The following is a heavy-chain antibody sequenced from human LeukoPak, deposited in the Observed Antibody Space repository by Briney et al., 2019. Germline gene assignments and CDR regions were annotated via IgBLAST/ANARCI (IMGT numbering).Heavy chain of an antibody. D-gene: IGHD3-22*01. Sequence: SETLSLTCTVSGGSISSYYWSWIRQPPGKGLEWIGSFYYSGSTYYNPSLKSRVTMSVDRSMNQFYLRMSSVTAADTAVYYCARLNYDSGGYYGVPNWFDPWGPGTLVAVSS. V-gene: IGHV4-59*04. CDR2: FYYSGST. CDR1: GGSISSYY. J-gene: IGHJ5*02. CDR3: ARLNYDSGGYYGVPNWFDP.